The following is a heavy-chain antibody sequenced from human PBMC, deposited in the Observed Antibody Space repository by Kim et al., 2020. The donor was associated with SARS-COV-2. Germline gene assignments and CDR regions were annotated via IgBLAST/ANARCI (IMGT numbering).Heavy chain of an antibody. Sequence: SPSFQGHVTISADKSISTAYLQWSSLKASDTAMYYCARGHWNLKGALDPWGQGTLVTVSS. J-gene: IGHJ5*02. D-gene: IGHD1-7*01. V-gene: IGHV5-10-1*01. CDR3: ARGHWNLKGALDP.